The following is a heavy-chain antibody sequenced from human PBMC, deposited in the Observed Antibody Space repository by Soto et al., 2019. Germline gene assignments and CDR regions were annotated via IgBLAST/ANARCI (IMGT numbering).Heavy chain of an antibody. V-gene: IGHV3-33*01. CDR2: IWYDGSNK. D-gene: IGHD6-19*01. CDR3: ARSKADSSGWYGLDY. J-gene: IGHJ4*02. Sequence: QVQLVESGGGVVQPGRSLRLSCAASGFTFSSYGMHWVRQAPGKGLEWVEVIWYDGSNKYYADSVKGRFTISRDNSKNTLYLQMNSLRAEDTAVYYCARSKADSSGWYGLDYWGQGTLVTVSS. CDR1: GFTFSSYG.